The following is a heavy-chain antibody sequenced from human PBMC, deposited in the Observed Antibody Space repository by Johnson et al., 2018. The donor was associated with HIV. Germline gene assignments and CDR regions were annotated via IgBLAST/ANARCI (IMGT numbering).Heavy chain of an antibody. Sequence: EQLVESGGGLVQPGGSLRLSCAASGLSFSRSWMHWVRQAPGKGLVWVSRTNNDGSTTTYAASVKGRFTVSRDKVKNTLYLQMNSLRAEDTAVYYCARERVAVTGPTRAFDIWGQGTMVIVSS. CDR3: ARERVAVTGPTRAFDI. V-gene: IGHV3-74*01. J-gene: IGHJ3*02. D-gene: IGHD6-19*01. CDR1: GLSFSRSW. CDR2: TNNDGSTT.